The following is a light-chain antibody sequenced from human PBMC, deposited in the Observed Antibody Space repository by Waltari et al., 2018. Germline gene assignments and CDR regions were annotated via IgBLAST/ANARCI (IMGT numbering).Light chain of an antibody. CDR3: QQYGSSMMYT. CDR1: QSLTKRY. J-gene: IGKJ2*01. CDR2: GAS. V-gene: IGKV3-20*01. Sequence: VLTQSPGALSLPPGERVTLSCRASQSLTKRYLALYQQQPSQAPRLLIYGASSRAAGSPDRFSGSVSGTEFTLTIRRLEPEDFAVDYCQQYGSSMMYTFGQGTKLEIK.